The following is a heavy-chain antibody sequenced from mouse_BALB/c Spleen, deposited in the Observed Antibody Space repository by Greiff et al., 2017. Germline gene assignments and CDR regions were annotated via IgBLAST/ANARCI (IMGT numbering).Heavy chain of an antibody. V-gene: IGHV5-6-5*01. CDR2: ISSGGST. Sequence: EVKLQESGGGLVKPGGSLKLSCAASGFTFSSYAMSWVRQTPEKRLEWVASISSGGSTYYPDSVKGRFTISRDNARNILYLQMSSLRSEDTAMYYCAREITTGHYYAMDYWGQGTSVTVSS. CDR3: AREITTGHYYAMDY. D-gene: IGHD2-4*01. J-gene: IGHJ4*01. CDR1: GFTFSSYA.